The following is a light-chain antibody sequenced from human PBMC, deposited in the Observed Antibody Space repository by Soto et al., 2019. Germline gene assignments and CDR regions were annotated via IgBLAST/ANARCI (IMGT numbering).Light chain of an antibody. V-gene: IGKV4-1*01. CDR3: QQSFTTPYT. J-gene: IGKJ2*01. CDR1: QSVLYSSNNKNY. CDR2: WAS. Sequence: DIVMTQSPDSLAVSLGERATINCKSSQSVLYSSNNKNYLAWYQQKPGQPPKLLIYWASTRESGVPDRFSGSGSGTDFTLTISRLQPEDSATYYCQQSFTTPYTFGQGTKLEIK.